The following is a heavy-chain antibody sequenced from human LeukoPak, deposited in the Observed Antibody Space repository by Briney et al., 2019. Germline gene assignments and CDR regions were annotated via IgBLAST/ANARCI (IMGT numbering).Heavy chain of an antibody. CDR2: IYLNGTT. CDR1: GGSISSNNW. Sequence: SETLSLTCAVSGGSISSNNWWTWVRQPPGKGLEWIGEIYLNGTTNYNPSLKSRVLISLDTSKNQFSLRLNSVTAADTAVYYCAKYGKGRGYWGQGTLVTLSS. V-gene: IGHV4-4*02. D-gene: IGHD2/OR15-2a*01. J-gene: IGHJ4*02. CDR3: AKYGKGRGY.